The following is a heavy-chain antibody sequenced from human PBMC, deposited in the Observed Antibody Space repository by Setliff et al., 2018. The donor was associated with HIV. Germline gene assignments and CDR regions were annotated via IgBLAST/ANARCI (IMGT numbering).Heavy chain of an antibody. Sequence: SETLSLTCTVSGGSIKSSSYYWGWIRQPPGKGLEWIGSIYHGGNTRYNPSLKSRLTMSIDKSKNQVSLELSSVTAADTAVYYCGRTMTYYYLCMDVWGNGTTVTVSS. CDR3: GRTMTYYYLCMDV. CDR1: GGSIKSSSYY. J-gene: IGHJ6*03. V-gene: IGHV4-39*07. CDR2: IYHGGNT.